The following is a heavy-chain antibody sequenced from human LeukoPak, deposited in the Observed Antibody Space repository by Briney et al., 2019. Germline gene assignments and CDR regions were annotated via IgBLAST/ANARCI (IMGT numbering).Heavy chain of an antibody. CDR3: ARLAGSPGNAFDI. Sequence: SETLSLTCTVSGGSISSSSYYWGWIRQPPGKGLEWIGSIYYSGSTYYNPSLKSRVTISVDTSKNQFSLKLSSVTAADTAAYYCARLAGSPGNAFDIWGQGTMVTVSS. CDR1: GGSISSSSYY. CDR2: IYYSGST. J-gene: IGHJ3*02. D-gene: IGHD1-1*01. V-gene: IGHV4-39*01.